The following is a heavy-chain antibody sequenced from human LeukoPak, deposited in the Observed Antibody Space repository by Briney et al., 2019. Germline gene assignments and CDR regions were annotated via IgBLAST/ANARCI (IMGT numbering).Heavy chain of an antibody. V-gene: IGHV4-59*08. CDR2: IYYSGST. CDR3: ARREGYCSSTSCLNWFDP. J-gene: IGHJ5*02. Sequence: SETLSLTCTVSGGSISSYYWSWIRQPPGKGLEWIGYIYYSGSTNYNPSLKSRVTISVDTSKNQFSLKLSSVTAADTAVYYCARREGYCSSTSCLNWFDPWGQGTLVTVSS. D-gene: IGHD2-2*01. CDR1: GGSISSYY.